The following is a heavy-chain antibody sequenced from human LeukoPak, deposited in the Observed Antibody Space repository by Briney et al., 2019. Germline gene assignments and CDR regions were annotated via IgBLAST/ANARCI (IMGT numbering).Heavy chain of an antibody. J-gene: IGHJ2*01. CDR1: GFTFTSSA. Sequence: TSVKVSCKASGFTFTSSAVQWVRQARGQRLEWIGWIVVGSGNTNYAQKFQERVTITRDMSTSTAYMELSSLRSEDTAVYYCARDWATVGYFDLWGRGTLVTVSS. CDR3: ARDWATVGYFDL. D-gene: IGHD4-23*01. CDR2: IVVGSGNT. V-gene: IGHV1-58*01.